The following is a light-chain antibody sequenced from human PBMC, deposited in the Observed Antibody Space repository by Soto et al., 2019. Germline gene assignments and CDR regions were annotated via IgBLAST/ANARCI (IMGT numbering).Light chain of an antibody. CDR2: AAS. CDR3: QHGYSTPLS. Sequence: DIQMTQSPSSLSASVGDRVTITCRASQSISSYLNWYQQKPGKAPKLLIYAASSFQSVVPSRFRVRGSWTGFTPTISSLLTEDCATDDDQHGYSTPLSSGGENKVEIK. V-gene: IGKV1-39*01. CDR1: QSISSY. J-gene: IGKJ4*01.